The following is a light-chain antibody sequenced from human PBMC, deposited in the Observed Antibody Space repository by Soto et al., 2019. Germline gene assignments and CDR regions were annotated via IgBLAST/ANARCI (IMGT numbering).Light chain of an antibody. CDR1: QVIATH. CDR2: AAS. J-gene: IGKJ4*01. Sequence: QLTQSPSSLSASVGDRVTITCRASQVIATHVAWYQQKPGQAPNLLIYAASTLQSGVPSRFSGGGSGTDFTLTISSLQPEDFAVYYCQQRNKWPPVTFGGGTRVEIK. CDR3: QQRNKWPPVT. V-gene: IGKV1-9*01.